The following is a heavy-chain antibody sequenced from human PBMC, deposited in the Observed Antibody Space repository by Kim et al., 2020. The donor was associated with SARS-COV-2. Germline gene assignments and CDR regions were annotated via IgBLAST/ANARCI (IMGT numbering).Heavy chain of an antibody. D-gene: IGHD3-22*01. V-gene: IGHV3-7*01. CDR3: ARYDVDSSGYSFDY. CDR2: IKHDESWT. J-gene: IGHJ4*02. CDR1: GFNLGGYW. Sequence: GGSLRLSCAASGFNLGGYWMSWVRQAPGKGLEWVANIKHDESWTYYLDSVKGRFTISRDNAKSSLYLQMTSLRVEDTAVYYCARYDVDSSGYSFDYWGQGTLVTVSS.